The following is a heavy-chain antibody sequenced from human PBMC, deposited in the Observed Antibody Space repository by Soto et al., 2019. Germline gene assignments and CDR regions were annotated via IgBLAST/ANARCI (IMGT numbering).Heavy chain of an antibody. CDR2: INSDGRST. CDR1: GFTFSSYW. CDR3: ASKHSSRAFDY. D-gene: IGHD6-13*01. Sequence: EVQLVESGGGLVQPGGSLRLSCAASGFTFSSYWMHWVRQAPGKGPVWVSRINSDGRSTTYADSVKGRFTISRDNAKNTVYLQMNSLRAEDTAVYYCASKHSSRAFDYWGQGTLVTVSS. V-gene: IGHV3-74*01. J-gene: IGHJ4*02.